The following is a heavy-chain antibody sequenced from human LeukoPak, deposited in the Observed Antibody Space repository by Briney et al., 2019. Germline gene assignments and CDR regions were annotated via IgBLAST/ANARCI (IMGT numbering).Heavy chain of an antibody. CDR2: IRCKAYRGTT. V-gene: IGHV3-49*04. CDR3: AMVVVVIAPTDY. CDR1: GFTFGVYA. Sequence: GGSLSLLCRASGFTFGVYAMRCVRQAPGKGRVCVGFIRCKAYRGTTEYAASVKGRFTISRDDSKSTAYLQMNSLKTEDTAVYYCAMVVVVIAPTDYWGQETLVTASS. J-gene: IGHJ4*02. D-gene: IGHD3-22*01.